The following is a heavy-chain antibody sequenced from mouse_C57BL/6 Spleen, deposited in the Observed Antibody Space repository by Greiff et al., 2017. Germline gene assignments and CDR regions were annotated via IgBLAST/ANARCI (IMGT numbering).Heavy chain of an antibody. CDR2: ISSGSSTI. CDR3: ATIYYGNYPYAMDY. CDR1: GFTFSDYG. D-gene: IGHD2-1*01. J-gene: IGHJ4*01. V-gene: IGHV5-17*01. Sequence: EVQLVESGGGLVKPGGSLKLSCAASGFTFSDYGMHWVRQAPEKGLEWVAYISSGSSTIYYADTVKGRFTISRDNAKNTRFLQMTSLRSEDTAMYYCATIYYGNYPYAMDYWGQGTSVTVSS.